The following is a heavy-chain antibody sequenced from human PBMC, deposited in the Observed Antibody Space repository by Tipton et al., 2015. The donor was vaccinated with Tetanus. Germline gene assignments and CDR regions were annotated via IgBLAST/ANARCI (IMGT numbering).Heavy chain of an antibody. CDR1: GFIFSSYG. CDR3: AREADCSGGSCFSGDFDT. CDR2: SWYDGTDK. Sequence: SLRLSCAASGFIFSSYGIHWVRQAPGKGLEWVAVSWYDGTDKYYADSVKGRFTISRDNSKNTLYLQMNSLRAEDTAVYYWAREADCSGGSCFSGDFDTWGQGTQVTVSS. D-gene: IGHD2-15*01. J-gene: IGHJ4*02. V-gene: IGHV3-33*01.